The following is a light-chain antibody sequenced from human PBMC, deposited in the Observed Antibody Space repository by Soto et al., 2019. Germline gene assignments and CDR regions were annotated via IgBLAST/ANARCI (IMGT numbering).Light chain of an antibody. CDR2: GDN. J-gene: IGLJ1*01. CDR1: SSNIGSNT. V-gene: IGLV1-44*01. Sequence: QSVLTQPHSASGTPGQRVTISCSGSSSNIGSNTVNWYQQLPGTAPKVLIYGDNQRPSGVPDRFSGSKSGSSASLAISGLHSEDEADYYCAAWDDSLNGYVFGTGTKVTV. CDR3: AAWDDSLNGYV.